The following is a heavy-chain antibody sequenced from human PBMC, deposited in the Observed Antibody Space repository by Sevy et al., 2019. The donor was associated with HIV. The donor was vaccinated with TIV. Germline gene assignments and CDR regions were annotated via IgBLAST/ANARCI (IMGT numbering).Heavy chain of an antibody. CDR3: ARSEHRSMPVGLHY. CDR2: ISGSGGST. V-gene: IGHV3-23*01. CDR1: GFTFSSYA. J-gene: IGHJ4*02. D-gene: IGHD2-2*01. Sequence: GGSLRLSCAASGFTFSSYAMSWVRQAPGKGLEWVSAISGSGGSTYYADSVKGRFTISRDNSKNTLYLQMNSLRAEDTAVYYCARSEHRSMPVGLHYWGQGTLVTVSS.